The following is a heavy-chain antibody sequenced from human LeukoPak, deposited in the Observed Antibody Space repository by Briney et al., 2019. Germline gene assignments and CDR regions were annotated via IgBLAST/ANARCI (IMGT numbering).Heavy chain of an antibody. CDR2: INAGNGNT. V-gene: IGHV1-3*01. Sequence: ASVKVSCTASGYTFTSYAMHWVRQAPGQGLEWMGWINAGNGNTKYSQKFQGRVTITRDTSASTAYMELSSLRSEDTAVYYCARDPVDTAMVFPAWGQGTLVTVSS. CDR3: ARDPVDTAMVFPA. CDR1: GYTFTSYA. D-gene: IGHD5-18*01. J-gene: IGHJ5*02.